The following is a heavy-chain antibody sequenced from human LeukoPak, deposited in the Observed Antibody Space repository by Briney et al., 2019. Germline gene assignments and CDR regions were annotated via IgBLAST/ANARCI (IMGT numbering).Heavy chain of an antibody. V-gene: IGHV3-7*01. CDR2: IKHDGSED. CDR1: GFTFSNYW. Sequence: GGSLRLSCAASGFTFSNYWMTWVRQAPGKGLEWVANIKHDGSEDYYLDSVKGRFTISRDNAKNSLYLQMNSPRAEDTAVYYCARTEFMGSAYYYYYMDVWGKGTTVTVSS. J-gene: IGHJ6*03. CDR3: ARTEFMGSAYYYYYMDV. D-gene: IGHD3-10*01.